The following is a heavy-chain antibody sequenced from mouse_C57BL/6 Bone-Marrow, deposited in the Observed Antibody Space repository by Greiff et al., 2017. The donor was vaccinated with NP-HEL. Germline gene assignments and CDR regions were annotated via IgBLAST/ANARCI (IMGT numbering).Heavy chain of an antibody. J-gene: IGHJ3*01. CDR1: GYTFTEYT. CDR2: FYPGSGSI. CDR3: ARHEDPLDGYYGPWFAY. V-gene: IGHV1-62-2*01. Sequence: QVQLKESGAELVKPGASVKLSCKASGYTFTEYTIHWVKQRSGQGLEWIGWFYPGSGSIKYNEKFKDKATLTADKSSSTVYMELSRLTAEDSAFYFCARHEDPLDGYYGPWFAYWGQVTLVTVSA. D-gene: IGHD2-3*01.